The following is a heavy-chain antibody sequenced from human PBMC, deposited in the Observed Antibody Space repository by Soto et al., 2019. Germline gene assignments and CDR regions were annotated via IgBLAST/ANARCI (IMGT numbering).Heavy chain of an antibody. CDR1: GFTFGDYA. J-gene: IGHJ6*03. D-gene: IGHD2-15*01. V-gene: IGHV3-49*03. Sequence: GGSLRLSCTASGFTFGDYAMSWFRQAPGKGLEWVGFIRSKAYGGTTEYAASVKGRFTISRDDSKSIAYLQMNSLKTEDTAVYYCTAYCSGGSCYLYYYYMDVWGKGTTVTVSS. CDR2: IRSKAYGGTT. CDR3: TAYCSGGSCYLYYYYMDV.